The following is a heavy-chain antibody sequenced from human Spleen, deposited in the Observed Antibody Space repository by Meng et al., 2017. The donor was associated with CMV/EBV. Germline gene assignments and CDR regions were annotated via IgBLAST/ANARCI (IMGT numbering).Heavy chain of an antibody. CDR1: FSTYA. CDR3: AKSKGASSCSGAICYAFDN. V-gene: IGHV3-23*01. D-gene: IGHD2-2*01. J-gene: IGHJ4*02. Sequence: FSTYAMSWVRQAPGKRLEWVSATTGSTTSTYYADSVKGRFTISRDNSKNTLYLQMNSLRAEDTAVYYCAKSKGASSCSGAICYAFDNWGQGALVTVSS. CDR2: TTGSTTST.